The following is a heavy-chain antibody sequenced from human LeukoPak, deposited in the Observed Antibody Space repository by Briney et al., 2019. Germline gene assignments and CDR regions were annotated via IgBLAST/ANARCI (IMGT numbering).Heavy chain of an antibody. CDR1: GGSVISTNW. J-gene: IGHJ4*02. CDR2: VHLDGRT. V-gene: IGHV4-4*02. D-gene: IGHD3-3*01. CDR3: AREGGFYRPLDY. Sequence: SETLSLTCGVSGGSVISTNWWPWVRQPPGKGLEWIGEVHLDGRTNYNPSLESRLTISVDLSENHVSLKLTSVTAADTAVYYCAREGGFYRPLDYSGQGTLVTVSS.